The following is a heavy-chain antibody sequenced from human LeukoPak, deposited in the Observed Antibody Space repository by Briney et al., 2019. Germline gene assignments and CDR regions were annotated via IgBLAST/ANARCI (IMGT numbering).Heavy chain of an antibody. D-gene: IGHD2-2*01. J-gene: IGHJ4*02. CDR3: ARELGTLGYCSSTSCYLRPFHH. V-gene: IGHV4-59*01. Sequence: SETLSLTCTVSGGSISSYYWSWIRQPPGKGLEGIGYIYYSGSSNYNPSLKSGVTISVDTSKNQFSLKLSSVTAADTAVYYCARELGTLGYCSSTSCYLRPFHHWGQGPLVTAPS. CDR1: GGSISSYY. CDR2: IYYSGSS.